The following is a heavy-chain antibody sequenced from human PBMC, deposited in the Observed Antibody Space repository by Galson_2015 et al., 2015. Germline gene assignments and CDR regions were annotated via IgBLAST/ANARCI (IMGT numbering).Heavy chain of an antibody. Sequence: SLRLSCAASGFAFSSYWMSWVRQAPGKGLERVANIKQDGSEKYYVDSVKGRFTISRDNAKNSLHLQMNSLRAEDTAVYYCARVWSDYYDSSGYYAFDYWGQGTLVTVSS. J-gene: IGHJ4*02. CDR2: IKQDGSEK. CDR1: GFAFSSYW. CDR3: ARVWSDYYDSSGYYAFDY. D-gene: IGHD3-22*01. V-gene: IGHV3-7*01.